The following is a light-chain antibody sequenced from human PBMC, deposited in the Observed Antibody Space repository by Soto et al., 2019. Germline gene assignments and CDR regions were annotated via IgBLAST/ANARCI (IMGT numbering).Light chain of an antibody. J-gene: IGKJ1*01. CDR2: DTS. Sequence: ETELTQSPGTLSLSPGERATVSCRASQSVGGNSLAWYQQRPGQAPRLLIYDTSKRATGIPDRFSGSGSGTDFTLTFSRLEPADFAVYCCQQYQNSPRTFGQGTKVEIK. V-gene: IGKV3-20*01. CDR1: QSVGGNS. CDR3: QQYQNSPRT.